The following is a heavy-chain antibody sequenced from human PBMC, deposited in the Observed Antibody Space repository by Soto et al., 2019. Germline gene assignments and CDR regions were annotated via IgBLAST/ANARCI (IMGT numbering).Heavy chain of an antibody. D-gene: IGHD3-9*01. V-gene: IGHV1-18*04. CDR1: GYTFSNYF. J-gene: IGHJ4*02. Sequence: QVQLVQSGAEVKKPGASLKVSCKASGYTFSNYFITWMRQAPGQGIEWMGWISGYNGNTNYAEKLLGRVAMTTDTSTNTDYMELRSLRSDDTAYYYCARDTMDRDDLLAGYSLDYWGQGTLVTVSS. CDR3: ARDTMDRDDLLAGYSLDY. CDR2: ISGYNGNT.